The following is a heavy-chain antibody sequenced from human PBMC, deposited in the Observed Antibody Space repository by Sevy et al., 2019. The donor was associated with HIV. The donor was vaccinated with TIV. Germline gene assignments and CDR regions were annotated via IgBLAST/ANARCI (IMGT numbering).Heavy chain of an antibody. D-gene: IGHD1-7*01. CDR2: ISYDGSNK. Sequence: GGSLRLSCAVSGFSFDSYGMTWVRQAPGKGLEWVAVISYDGSNKYYADSVKGRFTISRDNSKNTLYLQMNSLRAEDTAVYYCARDGTELELGHVDYWGQGTLVTVSS. CDR1: GFSFDSYG. CDR3: ARDGTELELGHVDY. J-gene: IGHJ4*02. V-gene: IGHV3-30-3*01.